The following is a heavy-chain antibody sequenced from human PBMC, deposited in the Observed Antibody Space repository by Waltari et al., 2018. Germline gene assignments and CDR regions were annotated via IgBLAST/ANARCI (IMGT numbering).Heavy chain of an antibody. Sequence: QVQLQQWGAGLLKPSETLSLTCAVYGGSFSGYYWSWIRQPPGTGLEWIGEINHSGRTNYNPSLKSRVTISVDTSKNQFSLKLSSVTAADTAVYYCAGGSLVVPAAIAGRYYGMDVWGQGTTVTVSS. J-gene: IGHJ6*02. CDR1: GGSFSGYY. D-gene: IGHD2-2*01. CDR3: AGGSLVVPAAIAGRYYGMDV. V-gene: IGHV4-34*01. CDR2: INHSGRT.